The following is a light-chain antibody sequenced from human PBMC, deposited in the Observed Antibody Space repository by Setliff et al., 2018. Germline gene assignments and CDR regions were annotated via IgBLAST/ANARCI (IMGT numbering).Light chain of an antibody. CDR1: SSDVGSYDF. V-gene: IGLV2-14*03. CDR2: DVT. CDR3: VAYTSSSTYI. J-gene: IGLJ1*01. Sequence: ALTQPASVSGSPGQSITISCSGTSSDVGSYDFVSWYQQYPGKAPKLIIYDVTNRPSGVSNRFSGSKAGNTASLTISGLRAEDEADYYCVAYTSSSTYIFGSGTKVTVL.